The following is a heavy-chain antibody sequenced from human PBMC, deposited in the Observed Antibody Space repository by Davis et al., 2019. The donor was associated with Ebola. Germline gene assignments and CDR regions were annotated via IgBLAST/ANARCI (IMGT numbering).Heavy chain of an antibody. V-gene: IGHV4-39*07. D-gene: IGHD3-3*01. CDR2: INHSGST. CDR3: ARGDFWSGYYTF. CDR1: GASISSSSYY. Sequence: MPSETLSPTCTLPGASISSSSYYWSCIRQPPGKGLEWIGEINHSGSTNYNPSLKSRVTISVDPSKNQFSLKLSSVTAADTAVYYCARGDFWSGYYTFWGQGTLVTVSS. J-gene: IGHJ4*02.